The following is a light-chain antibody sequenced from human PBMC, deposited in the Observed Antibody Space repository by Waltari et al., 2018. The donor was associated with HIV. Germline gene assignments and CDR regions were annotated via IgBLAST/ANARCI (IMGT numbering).Light chain of an antibody. CDR2: STD. V-gene: IGLV8-61*01. Sequence: QTVVTQEPSFSVSPGGTVTHTCVLRSRSVSTNYYPRWYKQSPGQAPRTLIYSTDIRSSGAPARFSGSILGNKAALTSTGAQAEDEADYYCVVYLSSGSWVFGGGTKVTVL. CDR1: SRSVSTNYY. J-gene: IGLJ3*02. CDR3: VVYLSSGSWV.